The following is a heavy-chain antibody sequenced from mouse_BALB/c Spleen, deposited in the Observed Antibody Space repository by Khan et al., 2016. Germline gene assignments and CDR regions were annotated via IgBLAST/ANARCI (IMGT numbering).Heavy chain of an antibody. CDR3: AIGPYYRYDVFAY. V-gene: IGHV1S137*01. Sequence: QVQLQQPGPELVRPGVSVKISCKGSGYTFTDYAMHWVKQSHAKSLEWIGAISTYSGNTNYNQKFKGKATMTVDKSSSTAHLELARLTSEDSAIYSCAIGPYYRYDVFAYWGQGTTLTVSS. J-gene: IGHJ2*01. D-gene: IGHD2-14*01. CDR1: GYTFTDYA. CDR2: ISTYSGNT.